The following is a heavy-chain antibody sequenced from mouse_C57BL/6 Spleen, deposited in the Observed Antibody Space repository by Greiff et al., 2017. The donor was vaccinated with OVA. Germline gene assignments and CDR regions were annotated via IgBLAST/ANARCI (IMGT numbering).Heavy chain of an antibody. Sequence: EVQLQQSGAELVKPGASVTLSCTASGFNIKDYYMHWVKQRTEQGLEWIGRIDPEDGETKYAPKFQGKATITADTSSNTAYLQLSSLTSEDTAVYYCARGGSNPYFDYWGQGTTLTVSS. CDR1: GFNIKDYY. V-gene: IGHV14-2*01. CDR3: ARGGSNPYFDY. CDR2: IDPEDGET. J-gene: IGHJ2*01. D-gene: IGHD2-5*01.